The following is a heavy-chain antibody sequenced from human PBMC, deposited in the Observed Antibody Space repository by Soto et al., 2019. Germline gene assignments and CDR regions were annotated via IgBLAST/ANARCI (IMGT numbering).Heavy chain of an antibody. CDR3: AHLMMFSSSSAFDY. D-gene: IGHD6-13*01. Sequence: TSETLSLTCTVSGGSISSGGYYWSWIRQHPGKGLEWIGYIYYSGSTYYSPSLETRLTITKDTSKNQVVLTMTNMDPVDTATYYCAHLMMFSSSSAFDYWGQGTLVTVSS. V-gene: IGHV4-31*08. CDR1: GGSISSGGYY. CDR2: IYYSGST. J-gene: IGHJ4*02.